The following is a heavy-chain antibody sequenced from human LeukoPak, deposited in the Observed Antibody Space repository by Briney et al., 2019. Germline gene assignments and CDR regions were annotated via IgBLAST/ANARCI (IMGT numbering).Heavy chain of an antibody. D-gene: IGHD1-26*01. J-gene: IGHJ4*02. CDR2: IYYSGDT. V-gene: IGHV4-39*01. CDR3: ARLFSGSYYWDY. CDR1: GGSISSSSHY. Sequence: SETLSLTCTVSGGSISSSSHYWGWIRQPPGKGLEWIGSIYYSGDTYYNPSLKSRVTTSVDTSKSQFSLKLSSVTAADTAVYYCARLFSGSYYWDYWGQGTLVTVSS.